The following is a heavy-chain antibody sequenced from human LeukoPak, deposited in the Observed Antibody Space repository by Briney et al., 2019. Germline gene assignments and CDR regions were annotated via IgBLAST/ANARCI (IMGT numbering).Heavy chain of an antibody. Sequence: SETLSLTCAVYGGSFSGYYWSWIRQPPGKGLEWIGEINHSGSTNYNPSLKSRVTISVDTSKNQFSLKLSSVTAADTAVYYCASYATTDYYYGMDVWGQGTTVTASS. CDR1: GGSFSGYY. CDR2: INHSGST. V-gene: IGHV4-34*01. CDR3: ASYATTDYYYGMDV. J-gene: IGHJ6*02. D-gene: IGHD1-1*01.